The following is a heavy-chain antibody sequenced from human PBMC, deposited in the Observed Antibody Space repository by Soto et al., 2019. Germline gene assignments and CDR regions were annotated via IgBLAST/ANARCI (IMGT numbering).Heavy chain of an antibody. V-gene: IGHV3-30*03. CDR3: ATSIRRKTLRGTFDY. J-gene: IGHJ4*02. D-gene: IGHD3-16*01. CDR1: GFTFSSYG. Sequence: GGSLRLSCAASGFTFSSYGMHWVRQAPGKGLEWVAVISYDGSNKYYADSVKGRFTISRDNSKNTLYLQMNSLRAEDTAVYYCATSIRRKTLRGTFDYWGQGTLVTVSS. CDR2: ISYDGSNK.